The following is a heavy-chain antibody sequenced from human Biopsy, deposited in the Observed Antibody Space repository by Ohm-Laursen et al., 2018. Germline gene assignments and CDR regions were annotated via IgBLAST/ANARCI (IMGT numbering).Heavy chain of an antibody. CDR3: ARVAGGYAYYYGMDV. V-gene: IGHV4-38-2*01. D-gene: IGHD5-12*01. CDR2: IYYDGIT. CDR1: GYSVTNDYY. J-gene: IGHJ6*02. Sequence: GTLSLTCAVSGYSVTNDYYWGWIRQPPGKGLEWIGNIYYDGITYYTPSLKSRVAMSVDTSKNHFSLRLTSVTAADPAVYYPARVAGGYAYYYGMDVWGQGTTVIVSS.